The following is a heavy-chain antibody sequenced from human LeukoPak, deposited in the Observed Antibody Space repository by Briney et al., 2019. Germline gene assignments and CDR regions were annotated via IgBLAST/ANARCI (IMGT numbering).Heavy chain of an antibody. CDR2: INPNSGGT. J-gene: IGHJ5*02. V-gene: IGHV1-2*04. CDR1: GGTFSSYA. CDR3: AREGSAREDTNWFDP. D-gene: IGHD6-19*01. Sequence: GASVKVSCKASGGTFSSYAISWVRQAPGQGLEWMGWINPNSGGTNYAQKFQGWVTMTRDTSISTAYMELSRLRSGDTAVYYCAREGSAREDTNWFDPWGQGTLVTVSS.